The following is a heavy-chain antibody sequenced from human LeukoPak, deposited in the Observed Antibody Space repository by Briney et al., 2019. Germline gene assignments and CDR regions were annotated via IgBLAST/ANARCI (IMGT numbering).Heavy chain of an antibody. D-gene: IGHD4-23*01. J-gene: IGHJ4*02. CDR1: GFTFSSYW. CDR2: INQHGSDK. V-gene: IGHV3-7*05. CDR3: AANGGPLDF. Sequence: PGGSLRLSCAASGFTFSSYWMSWVRQAPGKGPEWVANINQHGSDKYYVDSVRGRFTVSRDNAKNSLFLQMNSLRAEDTAVYYCAANGGPLDFWGQGTLVTVSS.